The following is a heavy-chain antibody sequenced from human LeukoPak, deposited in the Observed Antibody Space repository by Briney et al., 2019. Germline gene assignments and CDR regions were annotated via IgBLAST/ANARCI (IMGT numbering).Heavy chain of an antibody. V-gene: IGHV3-30*03. J-gene: IGHJ4*02. CDR3: ARDKWLVTYYFDY. CDR2: ISYDGSNK. D-gene: IGHD6-19*01. CDR1: GFTFSSYS. Sequence: GGSLRLSCAASGFTFSSYSMNWVRQAPGKGLEWVAVISYDGSNKYYADSVKGRFTISRDNSKNTLYLQMNSLRAEDTAVYYCARDKWLVTYYFDYWGQGTLVTVSS.